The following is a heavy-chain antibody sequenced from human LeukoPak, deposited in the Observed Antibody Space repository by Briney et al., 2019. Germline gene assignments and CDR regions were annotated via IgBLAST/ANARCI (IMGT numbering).Heavy chain of an antibody. CDR3: AGSRSSSWRGWFDP. CDR2: IYTSGST. CDR1: GGSISSYY. D-gene: IGHD6-13*01. J-gene: IGHJ5*02. V-gene: IGHV4-4*07. Sequence: PSETLSLTCTVSGGSISSYYWSWIRHPAGKGLVWIGRIYTSGSTNYNPSLKSRVTMSVDTSKNQFSLKLSSVTAADTAVYYCAGSRSSSWRGWFDPWGQGTLVTVSS.